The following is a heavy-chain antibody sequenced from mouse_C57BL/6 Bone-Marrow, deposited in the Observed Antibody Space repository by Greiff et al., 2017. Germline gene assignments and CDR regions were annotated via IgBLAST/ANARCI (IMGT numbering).Heavy chain of an antibody. CDR1: GYTFTSYD. Sequence: QVQLQQSGPELVKPGASVKLSCKASGYTFTSYDINWVKQRPGQGLEWIGWIYPRDGSTKYNEKFKGKDTFTVDTSSSTAYMELHSLTSADSAVYFCARTHRSLTGPGYWYFDVWGTGTTVTVSS. V-gene: IGHV1-85*01. J-gene: IGHJ1*03. CDR2: IYPRDGST. CDR3: ARTHRSLTGPGYWYFDV. D-gene: IGHD4-1*01.